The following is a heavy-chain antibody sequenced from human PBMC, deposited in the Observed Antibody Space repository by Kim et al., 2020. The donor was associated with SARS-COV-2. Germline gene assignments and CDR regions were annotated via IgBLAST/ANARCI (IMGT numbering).Heavy chain of an antibody. J-gene: IGHJ4*02. Sequence: GESLKISCKGSGYSFTSYWISWVRQMSGKGLEWMGRIDPSDSYTNYSPSFQDHVTISADKSISTAYLQWSSLKASDTAIYYCASSYCSGSRCLFDYWGQGTLVTVSP. CDR1: GYSFTSYW. V-gene: IGHV5-10-1*01. CDR3: ASSYCSGSRCLFDY. D-gene: IGHD2-15*01. CDR2: IDPSDSYT.